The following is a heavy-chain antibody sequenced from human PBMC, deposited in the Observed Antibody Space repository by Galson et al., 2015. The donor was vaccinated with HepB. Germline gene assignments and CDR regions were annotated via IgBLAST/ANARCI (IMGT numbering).Heavy chain of an antibody. CDR1: GFTFSSYW. D-gene: IGHD2-15*01. CDR3: VRDAERSGGGFYYDAFDI. J-gene: IGHJ3*02. CDR2: IKQDGSLA. Sequence: SLRLSCAGSGFTFSSYWMVWVRQAPGKGPEWVANIKQDGSLAYYLDSVKGRFTISRDNAKKSLYLQMNNLGVEDTAVYFCVRDAERSGGGFYYDAFDIWGQGTMVTVSS. V-gene: IGHV3-7*01.